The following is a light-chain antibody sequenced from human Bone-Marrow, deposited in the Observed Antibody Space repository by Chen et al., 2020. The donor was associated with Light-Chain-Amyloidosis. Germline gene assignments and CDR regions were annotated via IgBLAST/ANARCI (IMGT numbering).Light chain of an antibody. CDR2: EDD. CDR3: QSYQGSSQGV. CDR1: SGSIATNY. J-gene: IGLJ3*02. Sequence: NFMLTQPHSVSESPGKTVIISCTRSSGSIATNYVQWYQQRPGSSPTTVIYEDDQRPSGVPDRFSRAIDRSSNSASLPISGLKTEEEADYYCQSYQGSSQGVFGGGTKLTVL. V-gene: IGLV6-57*01.